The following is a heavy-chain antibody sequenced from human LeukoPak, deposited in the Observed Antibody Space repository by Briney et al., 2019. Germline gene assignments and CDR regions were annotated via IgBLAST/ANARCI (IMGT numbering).Heavy chain of an antibody. CDR2: IKQDGTEK. CDR3: ARDVRPDY. V-gene: IGHV3-7*04. CDR1: GFTFSSYW. Sequence: GESLRLSCAASGFTFSSYWMSWVRQAPGEGLEWVANIKQDGTEKYYMDSVKGRTSISRDNAKNSLYLQMNVLRAEDTAVYYCARDVRPDYWGQGTLVTVST. D-gene: IGHD6-6*01. J-gene: IGHJ4*02.